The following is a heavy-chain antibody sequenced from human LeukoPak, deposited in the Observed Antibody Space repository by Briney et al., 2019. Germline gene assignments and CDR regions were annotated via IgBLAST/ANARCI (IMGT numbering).Heavy chain of an antibody. CDR3: AKTSAPGRPYYFDY. D-gene: IGHD1-14*01. CDR2: ISSSSSYT. Sequence: PGGSLRLSCAASGFTFSDYYMSWIRQGPGKGLEWLSYISSSSSYTDYADSVKGRVTISRDNAKKSLYLQMNSLRAEDTAVYYCAKTSAPGRPYYFDYWGQGTLVTVSS. CDR1: GFTFSDYY. J-gene: IGHJ4*02. V-gene: IGHV3-11*03.